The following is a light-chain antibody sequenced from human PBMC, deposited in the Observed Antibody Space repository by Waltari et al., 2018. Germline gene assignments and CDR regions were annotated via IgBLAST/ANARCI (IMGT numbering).Light chain of an antibody. CDR1: QRVSSSY. V-gene: IGKV3-20*01. CDR3: LQYGTAPFT. Sequence: DIVLTQSPGTLSLSPGDRATLSCRASQRVSSSYLAWYQQKPARAPRLLIYGASSRATVIPERFSDSGSATDFTLTISRLEPEYFAVYYWLQYGTAPFTFGQGTKLEIK. J-gene: IGKJ2*01. CDR2: GAS.